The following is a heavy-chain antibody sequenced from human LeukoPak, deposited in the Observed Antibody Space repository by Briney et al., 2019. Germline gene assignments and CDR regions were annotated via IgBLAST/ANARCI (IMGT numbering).Heavy chain of an antibody. V-gene: IGHV1-8*03. CDR1: GYTFTSYD. CDR3: ARGIGGSSSIWDYYYYYMDV. J-gene: IGHJ6*03. Sequence: ASVKVSCKASGYTFTSYDINWVRQATGQGLEWMGWMNPNSGNTGYAQKFQGRVTITRNTSISTAYMELSSLRSEDTAVYYCARGIGGSSSIWDYYYYYMDVWGKGTTVTVSS. D-gene: IGHD6-6*01. CDR2: MNPNSGNT.